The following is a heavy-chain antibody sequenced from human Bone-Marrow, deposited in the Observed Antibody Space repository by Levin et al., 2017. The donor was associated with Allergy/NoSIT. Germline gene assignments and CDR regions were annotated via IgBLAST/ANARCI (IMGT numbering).Heavy chain of an antibody. CDR2: IYYSGST. CDR3: ARFIRSYGDYGGGGWYFDL. V-gene: IGHV4-31*03. D-gene: IGHD4-17*01. J-gene: IGHJ2*01. Sequence: SQTLSLTCTVSGGSISSGGYYWSWIRQHPGKGLEWIGYIYYSGSTYYNPSLKSRVTISVDTSKNQFSLKLSSVTAADTAVYYCARFIRSYGDYGGGGWYFDLWGRGTLVTVSS. CDR1: GGSISSGGYY.